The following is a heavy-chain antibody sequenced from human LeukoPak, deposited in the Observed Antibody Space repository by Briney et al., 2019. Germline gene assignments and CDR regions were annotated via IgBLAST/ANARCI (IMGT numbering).Heavy chain of an antibody. V-gene: IGHV3-15*01. J-gene: IGHJ5*02. CDR2: IKSKTEGGTT. CDR3: TTAVLAAARGRRFDP. Sequence: GGSLRLSCAASGITFSNAWMSWVRQAPGKGLEWVGRIKSKTEGGTTDYAAPVKGRFTISRDDSKNTLFLQMNSLKTEDTAVYYCTTAVLAAARGRRFDPWGQGTLVTVSS. D-gene: IGHD6-13*01. CDR1: GITFSNAW.